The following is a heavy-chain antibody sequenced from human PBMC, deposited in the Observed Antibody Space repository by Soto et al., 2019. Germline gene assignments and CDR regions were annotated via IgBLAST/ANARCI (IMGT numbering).Heavy chain of an antibody. Sequence: QVQLVQSGAEVKKPGASVKVSCKASGYTFTGYYMHWVRQAPGQGLEWMGWINPNSGGTNYAQKFQGWVTMTRDTSISPAYMELSRLRSDDTAVYYCARGPPRYCSGGSCYSGGWFDPWGQGTLVTVSS. CDR2: INPNSGGT. D-gene: IGHD2-15*01. CDR3: ARGPPRYCSGGSCYSGGWFDP. J-gene: IGHJ5*02. V-gene: IGHV1-2*04. CDR1: GYTFTGYY.